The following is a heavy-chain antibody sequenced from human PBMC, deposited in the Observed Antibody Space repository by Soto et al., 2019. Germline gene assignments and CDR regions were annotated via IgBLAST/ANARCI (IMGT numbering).Heavy chain of an antibody. D-gene: IGHD2-2*01. J-gene: IGHJ6*02. Sequence: QVRLVQSGAEVKKPGSSVKVSCRASGGTFSSYALSWVRQAPGQGLEWMGGIIPSFGKANYAQKFQGRVTITADESTSTAYMELSSLRSEDTAVYYCARAYCSSTSCYIYYYYGMDVWGQGTTVTVSS. CDR2: IIPSFGKA. CDR1: GGTFSSYA. CDR3: ARAYCSSTSCYIYYYYGMDV. V-gene: IGHV1-69*01.